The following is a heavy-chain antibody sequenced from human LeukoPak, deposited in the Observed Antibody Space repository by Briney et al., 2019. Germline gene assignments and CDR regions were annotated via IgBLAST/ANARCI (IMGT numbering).Heavy chain of an antibody. D-gene: IGHD2-2*01. CDR3: ARANIVVVPAAILYYFDY. V-gene: IGHV4-34*01. J-gene: IGHJ4*02. CDR1: GGSFSGYY. Sequence: SETLSLTCAVYGGSFSGYYWSWIRQPPGKGLEWIGEINHSGSTNYNPSLKSRVTISVDTSKNQFSQKLSSVTAADTAVYYCARANIVVVPAAILYYFDYWGQGTLVTVSS. CDR2: INHSGST.